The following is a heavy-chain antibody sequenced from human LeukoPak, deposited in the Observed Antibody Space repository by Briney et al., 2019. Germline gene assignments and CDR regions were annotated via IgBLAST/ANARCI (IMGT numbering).Heavy chain of an antibody. CDR2: INAGNGNT. J-gene: IGHJ4*02. Sequence: ASVKVSCKASGYTFTSYGISWVRQAPGQRLEWMGWINAGNGNTKYSQEFQGRVTITRDTSASTAYMGLSSLRSEDMAVYYCAREGGYSSSWYDYWGQGALVTVSS. D-gene: IGHD6-13*01. CDR3: AREGGYSSSWYDY. V-gene: IGHV1-3*03. CDR1: GYTFTSYG.